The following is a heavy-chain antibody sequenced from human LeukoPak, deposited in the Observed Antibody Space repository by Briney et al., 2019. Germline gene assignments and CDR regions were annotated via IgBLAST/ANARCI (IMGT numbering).Heavy chain of an antibody. V-gene: IGHV3-7*01. J-gene: IGHJ3*02. CDR3: VRDLAGPPQEAFDI. Sequence: PGGSLRLSCAASGFSFSSYWMSWVRQAPGEGLEWVANIKQDGSEKYYVDSVKGRFTISRDNAQNSLYLQMNSLRAEDTAVYYCVRDLAGPPQEAFDIWGQGTVVTVSS. CDR2: IKQDGSEK. CDR1: GFSFSSYW.